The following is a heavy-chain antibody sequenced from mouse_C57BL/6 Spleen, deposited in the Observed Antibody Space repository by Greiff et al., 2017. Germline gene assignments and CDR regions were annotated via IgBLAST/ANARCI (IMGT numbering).Heavy chain of an antibody. J-gene: IGHJ4*01. CDR1: GYAFSSSW. D-gene: IGHD3-2*02. CDR3: ARRETAQAHYYAMDY. Sequence: QVQLQQSGPELVKPGASVKISCKASGYAFSSSWMNWVKQRPGKGLEWIGRIYPGDGDTNYNGKFKGKATLTADKSSSTAYMQLSSLTSEDSAVXFCARRETAQAHYYAMDYWGQGTSVTVSS. V-gene: IGHV1-82*01. CDR2: IYPGDGDT.